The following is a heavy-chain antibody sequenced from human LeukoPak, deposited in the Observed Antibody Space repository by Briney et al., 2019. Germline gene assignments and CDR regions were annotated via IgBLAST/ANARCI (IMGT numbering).Heavy chain of an antibody. V-gene: IGHV1-69*05. J-gene: IGHJ4*02. CDR2: IIPIFGTA. CDR1: GGTFSSYA. Sequence: GSSVKVSCKASGGTFSSYAISWVRQAPGQGLEWMGGIIPIFGTANYAQKFQGRVTITTDESTSTAYMELSSLRSEDTAVYYCARGIAAAGTWGLDYWGQGTLVTVSS. CDR3: ARGIAAAGTWGLDY. D-gene: IGHD6-13*01.